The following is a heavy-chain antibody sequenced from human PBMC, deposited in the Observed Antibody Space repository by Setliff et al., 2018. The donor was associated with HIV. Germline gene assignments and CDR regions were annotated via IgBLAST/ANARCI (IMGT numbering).Heavy chain of an antibody. J-gene: IGHJ4*02. Sequence: PGGSLRLSCAASGFTFSAYAMTWVRQAPGKGLEWVSATTSNGRTTDYAESVRGRFILSRDNSGNTLYLQMTSLRAEDTAVYYCARGSRYYGSGSPDHWGQGTLVTVSS. V-gene: IGHV3-23*01. CDR2: TTSNGRTT. D-gene: IGHD3-10*01. CDR3: ARGSRYYGSGSPDH. CDR1: GFTFSAYA.